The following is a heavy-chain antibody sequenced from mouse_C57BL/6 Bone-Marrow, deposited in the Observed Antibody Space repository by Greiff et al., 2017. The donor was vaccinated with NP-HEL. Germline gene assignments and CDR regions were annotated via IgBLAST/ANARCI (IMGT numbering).Heavy chain of an antibody. D-gene: IGHD2-2*01. CDR2: IWGVGST. CDR3: AIYYGYVGACFAY. Sequence: VQLQESGPGLVAPSQSLSITCTVSGFTLTSYGVDWVRQSPGKGLEWMGVIWGVGSTNYNSALNSRLSISKDNSKSQAFLKMHSLQTDDTAMYYCAIYYGYVGACFAYWGQGTLVTVSA. V-gene: IGHV2-6*01. J-gene: IGHJ3*01. CDR1: GFTLTSYG.